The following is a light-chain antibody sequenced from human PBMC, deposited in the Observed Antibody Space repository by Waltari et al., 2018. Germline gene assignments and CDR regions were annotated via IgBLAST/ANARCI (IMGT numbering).Light chain of an antibody. CDR1: SSSIGSNT. CDR2: SNN. J-gene: IGLJ3*02. Sequence: QSVLIQSPSASGTPGQRVTITCSGSSSSIGSNTVTWYQQLPGTAPRPLISSNNQRPSGVPDRFSGSKSGTSASLAISGLQSEDEADYFCAAWEDSLNGLVFGGGTKLIVL. V-gene: IGLV1-44*01. CDR3: AAWEDSLNGLV.